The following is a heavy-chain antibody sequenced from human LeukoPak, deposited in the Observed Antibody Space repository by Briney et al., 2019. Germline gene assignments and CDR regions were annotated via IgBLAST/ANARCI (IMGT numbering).Heavy chain of an antibody. Sequence: SETLSLTCPVSGGSISSSSYYWGWIRQPPGKGLEWSGCIYYSGITNYNPSPKSLVTISVDTSKNQFSLKLSSVTAADTAVYYCARTVTTGYYYYYGMDVWGQGTTVTVSS. CDR3: ARTVTTGYYYYYGMDV. J-gene: IGHJ6*02. CDR1: GGSISSSSYY. V-gene: IGHV4-39*07. D-gene: IGHD4-17*01. CDR2: IYYSGIT.